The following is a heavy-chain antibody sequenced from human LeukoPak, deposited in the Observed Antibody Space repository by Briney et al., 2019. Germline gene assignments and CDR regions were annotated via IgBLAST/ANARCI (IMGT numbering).Heavy chain of an antibody. Sequence: GGSLRLSCATSSFNFYNAWMNWVRPAPGKERGWIGSISSNTDGGALECTAPVKARFALSRDYTKNTRYMQMNSLQSEDAAMYYCAADFYDATWGQGTLVTVSS. CDR3: AADFYDAT. CDR1: SFNFYNAW. J-gene: IGHJ5*02. CDR2: ISSNTDGGAL. V-gene: IGHV3-15*07. D-gene: IGHD2/OR15-2a*01.